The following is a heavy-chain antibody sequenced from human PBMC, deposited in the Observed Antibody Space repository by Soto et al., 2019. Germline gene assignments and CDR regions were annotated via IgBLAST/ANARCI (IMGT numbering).Heavy chain of an antibody. Sequence: QVQLVESGGGVVQPGRSLRLSCAASEFTFSTYGMQWVRQAPGKGLEWVAVIWHDGSKKYYAGSVKGRFTISRDNSKNTMYLQMHGVTAEDTCVYYCARDYFGEADHFDYRGQGNLVTASS. V-gene: IGHV3-33*01. D-gene: IGHD3-10*01. CDR3: ARDYFGEADHFDY. CDR2: IWHDGSKK. CDR1: EFTFSTYG. J-gene: IGHJ4*02.